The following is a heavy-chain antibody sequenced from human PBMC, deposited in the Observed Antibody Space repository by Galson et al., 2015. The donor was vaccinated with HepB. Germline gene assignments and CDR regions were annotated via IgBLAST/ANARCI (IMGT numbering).Heavy chain of an antibody. J-gene: IGHJ4*02. D-gene: IGHD6-19*01. CDR2: ISGSGGST. V-gene: IGHV3-23*01. CDR3: ANGGKAQWLVWPY. CDR1: GFTFSSYA. Sequence: SLRLSCAASGFTFSSYAMSWVRQAPGKGLEWVSAISGSGGSTYYADSVKGRFTISRDNSKNTLYLQMNSLRAEDTAVYYCANGGKAQWLVWPYWGQGTLVTVSS.